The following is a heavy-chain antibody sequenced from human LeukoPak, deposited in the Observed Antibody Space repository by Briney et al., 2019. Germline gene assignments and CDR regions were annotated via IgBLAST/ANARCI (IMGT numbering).Heavy chain of an antibody. V-gene: IGHV1-8*01. Sequence: ASVKVSCKASGYTFTSYDINWVRQATGQGLEWMGWMNPNSGNTGYAQRFQGRVTMTRNTSISTAFMELSSLRSEDTATYFCARDLGDDLTTVTSGNWFDPWGQGTLVTVSS. CDR2: MNPNSGNT. CDR3: ARDLGDDLTTVTSGNWFDP. J-gene: IGHJ5*02. CDR1: GYTFTSYD. D-gene: IGHD4-17*01.